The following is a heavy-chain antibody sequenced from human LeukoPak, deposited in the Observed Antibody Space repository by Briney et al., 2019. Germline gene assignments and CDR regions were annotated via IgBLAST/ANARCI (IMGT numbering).Heavy chain of an antibody. CDR1: GGSISSGSYY. Sequence: PSETLSLTCTVSGGSISSGSYYWSWIRQPAGKGLEWIGRIYTSGSTNYNPSLKSRVTISVDTSKNQFSLKLSSVTAADTAVCYCARENYGDYANSRPAVNYYYYYMDVWGKGTTVTISS. D-gene: IGHD4-17*01. J-gene: IGHJ6*03. CDR3: ARENYGDYANSRPAVNYYYYYMDV. V-gene: IGHV4-61*02. CDR2: IYTSGST.